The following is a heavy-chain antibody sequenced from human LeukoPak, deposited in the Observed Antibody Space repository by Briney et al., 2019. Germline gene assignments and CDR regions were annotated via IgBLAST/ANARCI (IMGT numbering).Heavy chain of an antibody. CDR3: AKGHYGGNSGGYFDY. CDR2: ISGSDSYV. J-gene: IGHJ4*02. CDR1: GFTFSDYY. Sequence: PGGSLRLSCAASGFTFSDYYMSWIRQAPGKGLEWVSYISGSDSYVDYADSVRGRFTISRDNSKNTLYLQMNRLRAEDTAVYYCAKGHYGGNSGGYFDYWGQGTLVSVSS. D-gene: IGHD4-23*01. V-gene: IGHV3-11*05.